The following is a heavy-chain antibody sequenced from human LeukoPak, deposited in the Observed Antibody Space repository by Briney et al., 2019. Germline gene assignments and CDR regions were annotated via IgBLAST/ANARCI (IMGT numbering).Heavy chain of an antibody. D-gene: IGHD3-22*01. CDR2: ISPYNGNT. Sequence: ASVKVSCKASGYKFTNYGISWVRQAPGQGLEWMGWISPYNGNTIYAQKLQGRVTMTTDTSTSTAYMELRSLRSDDTAVYYCARGSPPRVYYDRSGYYSYYFDYWGQGTLVTVSS. J-gene: IGHJ4*02. CDR1: GYKFTNYG. V-gene: IGHV1-18*01. CDR3: ARGSPPRVYYDRSGYYSYYFDY.